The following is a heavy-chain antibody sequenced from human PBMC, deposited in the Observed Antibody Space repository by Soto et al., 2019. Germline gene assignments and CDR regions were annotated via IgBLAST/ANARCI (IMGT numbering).Heavy chain of an antibody. V-gene: IGHV3-33*01. CDR3: ARGRYYDSSGQSY. D-gene: IGHD3-22*01. CDR2: IWYDGSNK. Sequence: GGSLRLSCAASGFTFSSYGMHWVRQAPGKGLEWVAVIWYDGSNKYYADSVKGRFTISRDNSKNTLYLQMNSLRADDTAVYYYARGRYYDSSGQSYWGQGTLVTVSS. CDR1: GFTFSSYG. J-gene: IGHJ4*02.